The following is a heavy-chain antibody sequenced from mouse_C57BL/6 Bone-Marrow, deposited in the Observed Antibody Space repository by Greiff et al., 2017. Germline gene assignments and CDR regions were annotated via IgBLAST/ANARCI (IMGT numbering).Heavy chain of an antibody. V-gene: IGHV1-77*01. Sequence: LMEPGASVKISCKASGYTFTDYYINWVKQRPGQGLEWIGKSGPGSGSTYYNEKFKGKATLTADKSSSTAYMQLSSLTSEDSAVYFCARWNYYGSSPFDYWGQGTTLTVSS. J-gene: IGHJ2*01. CDR3: ARWNYYGSSPFDY. CDR1: GYTFTDYY. CDR2: SGPGSGST. D-gene: IGHD1-1*01.